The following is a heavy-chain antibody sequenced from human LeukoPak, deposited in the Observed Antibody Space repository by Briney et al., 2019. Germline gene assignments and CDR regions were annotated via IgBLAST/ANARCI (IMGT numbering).Heavy chain of an antibody. V-gene: IGHV6-1*01. Sequence: SQTLSLTCALSGDSVSSNSAAWTWIRQSPSRGLEWLGRTYYRSEWSNAYAESMRNRMTINADTSKNQFSLQLNSVTPEDTAVYFCARAVAGGRYFDLWGRGTLVTVSS. D-gene: IGHD4-23*01. J-gene: IGHJ2*01. CDR1: GDSVSSNSAA. CDR3: ARAVAGGRYFDL. CDR2: TYYRSEWSN.